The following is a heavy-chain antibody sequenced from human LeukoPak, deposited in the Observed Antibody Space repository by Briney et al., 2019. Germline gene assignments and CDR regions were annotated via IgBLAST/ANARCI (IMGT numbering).Heavy chain of an antibody. CDR1: GGSVSSGTYY. CDR3: AREGAARNFDY. V-gene: IGHV4-61*02. D-gene: IGHD6-6*01. CDR2: IYTSGST. Sequence: PSETLSLTCTVSGGSVSSGTYYWTWIRQPAGKGLEWIGRIYTSGSTNFDPSLKSRVSISLGTSQNQFSLKLSSVTAADTAVYYCAREGAARNFDYWGQGILVTVSS. J-gene: IGHJ4*02.